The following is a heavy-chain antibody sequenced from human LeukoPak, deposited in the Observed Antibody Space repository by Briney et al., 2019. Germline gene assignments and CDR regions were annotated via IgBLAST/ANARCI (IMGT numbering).Heavy chain of an antibody. CDR2: VHFSGST. J-gene: IGHJ3*02. V-gene: IGHV4-59*01. CDR3: PRHRHLSSRRGIDAFEI. D-gene: IGHD6-13*01. Sequence: SETLSLTCTVSGGSISRDYWNWVRQPPGKGLEWIGNVHFSGSTNYNPSLKSRVLISLDTSKNQFSLKLSSVTAADTAVYYCPRHRHLSSRRGIDAFEIWGQGTLVTVSS. CDR1: GGSISRDY.